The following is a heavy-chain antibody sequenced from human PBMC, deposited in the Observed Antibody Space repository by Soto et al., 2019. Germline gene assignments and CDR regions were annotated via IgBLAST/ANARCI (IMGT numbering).Heavy chain of an antibody. CDR1: GFGFDSYA. D-gene: IGHD3-10*01. V-gene: IGHV3-23*01. J-gene: IGHJ4*02. CDR3: AKALWFGESSHYFDY. CDR2: IGSSGGAI. Sequence: GGSLRLSCVGSGFGFDSYAMSWVRQSPGKGLEWVSGIGSSGGAIVYADSVRGRFTISRDNSRNALYLHMNSLRAGDTAVYYCAKALWFGESSHYFDYWGQGTLVTVSS.